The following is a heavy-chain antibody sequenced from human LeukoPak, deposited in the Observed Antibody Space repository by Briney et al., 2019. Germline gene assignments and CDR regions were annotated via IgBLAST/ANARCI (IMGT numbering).Heavy chain of an antibody. CDR2: ISYDGSSK. V-gene: IGHV3-30*01. CDR3: ARDFVEMATSNWFDP. J-gene: IGHJ5*02. D-gene: IGHD5-24*01. CDR1: GFTFSSYA. Sequence: GSLRLSCAASGFTFSSYAMHWVRQAPGKGLEWVAVISYDGSSKYYADSVKGRFTISRDNSKNTLYLQMNSLRAEDTAVYYCARDFVEMATSNWFDPWGQGTLVTVSS.